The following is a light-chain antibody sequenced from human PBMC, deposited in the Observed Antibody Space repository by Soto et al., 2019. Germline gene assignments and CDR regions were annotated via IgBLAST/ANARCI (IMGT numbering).Light chain of an antibody. CDR3: QQHGQWPIT. J-gene: IGKJ5*01. CDR1: QSVSID. CDR2: GAS. Sequence: EIVMTQSPATLSVSPGERATLSCRASQSVSIDVAWYQQTPGQAPRLLIYGASTRATGIPVRFSGSGSGTEFTLTISSLQPEDFATYYCQQHGQWPITFGQGTRLEIK. V-gene: IGKV3-15*01.